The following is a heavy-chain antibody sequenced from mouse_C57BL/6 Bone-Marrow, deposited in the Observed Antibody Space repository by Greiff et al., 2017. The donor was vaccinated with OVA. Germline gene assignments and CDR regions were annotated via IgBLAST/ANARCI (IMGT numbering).Heavy chain of an antibody. CDR3: ARSHHGPDYFDY. J-gene: IGHJ2*01. V-gene: IGHV1-81*01. CDR1: GYTFTSYG. Sequence: VQLQQSGAELARPGASVKLSCKASGYTFTSYGISWVKQRTGQGLEWIGEIYPRSGNTYYNEKFKGKATLTADKSSSTAYMELRSLTSEDSAVYFCARSHHGPDYFDYWGQGTTLTVSS. CDR2: IYPRSGNT. D-gene: IGHD1-1*01.